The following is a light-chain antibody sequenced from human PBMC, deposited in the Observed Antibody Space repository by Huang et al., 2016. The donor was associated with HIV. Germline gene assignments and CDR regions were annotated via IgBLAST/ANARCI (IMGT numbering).Light chain of an antibody. CDR3: QQYYTTPGT. V-gene: IGKV4-1*01. CDR2: WAS. CDR1: RSILYNSNTKNY. Sequence: DIVLTQSPDSLAVSLGERATIKCSSSRSILYNSNTKNYLAWHQQKPGQSPKLLIYWASTRESGVPDRFSGSGSETDFTRTISSLQAEDVAVYFCQQYYTTPGTFGPGTTVHIK. J-gene: IGKJ3*01.